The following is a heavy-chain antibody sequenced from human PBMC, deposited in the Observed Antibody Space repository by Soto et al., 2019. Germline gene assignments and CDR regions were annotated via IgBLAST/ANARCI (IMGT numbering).Heavy chain of an antibody. Sequence: ETLSLTCTVSGGSISSYYWNWIRQPPGKGLEWIGYIYYSGSTKYNPSLKSRVTISVDTSKNQFSLKLSSVTAADTAVYYCARDRLANWFDPWGQGTLVTVSS. CDR2: IYYSGST. CDR1: GGSISSYY. D-gene: IGHD3-9*01. CDR3: ARDRLANWFDP. J-gene: IGHJ5*02. V-gene: IGHV4-59*01.